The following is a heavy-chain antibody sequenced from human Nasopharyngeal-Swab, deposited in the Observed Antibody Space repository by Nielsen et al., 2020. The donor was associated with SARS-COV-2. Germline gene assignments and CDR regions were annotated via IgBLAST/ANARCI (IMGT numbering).Heavy chain of an antibody. CDR2: FDPEDGET. Sequence: ASVKVSCKVSGYTLTELSMHWVRQAPGKGLEWMGGFDPEDGETIYAQKFQGRVTMTEDTSTDAAYMELSSLRSEDTAVYYCATAAVAGNAGWFDPWGQGTLVTVSS. D-gene: IGHD6-19*01. CDR3: ATAAVAGNAGWFDP. V-gene: IGHV1-24*01. J-gene: IGHJ5*02. CDR1: GYTLTELS.